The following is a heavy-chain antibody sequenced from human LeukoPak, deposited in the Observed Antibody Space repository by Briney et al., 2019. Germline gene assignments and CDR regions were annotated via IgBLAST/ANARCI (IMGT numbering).Heavy chain of an antibody. Sequence: PGGSLRLSCAASGFTFSNYWMHWVRQAPGKGLVWVSRISSDESITSYADSVKGRFTISRDNAKNMLFLQMNGLRAEDTAVYYCAREYGSGSYVWFDPWGQGTLVTVSS. CDR2: ISSDESIT. V-gene: IGHV3-74*01. D-gene: IGHD3-10*01. CDR3: AREYGSGSYVWFDP. J-gene: IGHJ5*02. CDR1: GFTFSNYW.